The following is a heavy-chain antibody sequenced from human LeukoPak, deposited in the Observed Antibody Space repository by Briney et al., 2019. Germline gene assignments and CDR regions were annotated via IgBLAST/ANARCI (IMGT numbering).Heavy chain of an antibody. V-gene: IGHV4-34*01. CDR3: ARGLYYYGSGSYHTRLWGY. Sequence: SETLSLTCAVYGGSFSGYYWSWLRQPPGKGREWSGEINHSGSTNYNPSLKSRVTISVDTSKNQFSLKLSSVTAADTAVYYCARGLYYYGSGSYHTRLWGYWGQGTLVTVSS. D-gene: IGHD3-10*01. CDR2: INHSGST. J-gene: IGHJ4*02. CDR1: GGSFSGYY.